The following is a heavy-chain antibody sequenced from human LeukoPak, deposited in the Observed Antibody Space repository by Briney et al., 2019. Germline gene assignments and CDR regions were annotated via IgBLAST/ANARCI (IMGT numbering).Heavy chain of an antibody. Sequence: SVKVSCKASGGTFTSYAISWVRQAPGQGLEWMGRIIPILGIANYAQKFQGRVTITADKSTSTAYMELSSLRSEDTAVYYCASDVYYYDSSGYSHFDYWGQGTLVTVSS. CDR1: GGTFTSYA. V-gene: IGHV1-69*04. D-gene: IGHD3-22*01. CDR2: IIPILGIA. CDR3: ASDVYYYDSSGYSHFDY. J-gene: IGHJ4*02.